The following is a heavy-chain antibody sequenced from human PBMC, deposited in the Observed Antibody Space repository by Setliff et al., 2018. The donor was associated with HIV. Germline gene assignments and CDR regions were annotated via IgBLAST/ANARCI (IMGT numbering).Heavy chain of an antibody. CDR2: INYSGDT. Sequence: SETLSLTCTVSGDSITSSDSCWGWIRQPPGKGLEWIGEINYSGDTTSNPSLKSRVSMFIDTPKKQFSLKVASVTAADTAVYYCVRQHGDYAFGSWGQGTLVTVSS. CDR1: GDSITSSDSC. V-gene: IGHV4-39*01. CDR3: VRQHGDYAFGS. J-gene: IGHJ5*01. D-gene: IGHD4-17*01.